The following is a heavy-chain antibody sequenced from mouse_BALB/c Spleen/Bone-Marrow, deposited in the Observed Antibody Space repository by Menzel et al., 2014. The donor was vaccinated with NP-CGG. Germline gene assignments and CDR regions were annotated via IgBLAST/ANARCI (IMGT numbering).Heavy chain of an antibody. CDR3: ARGDKGDYFDY. CDR2: IHPNSGNT. CDR1: GYTFTSSW. V-gene: IGHV1S130*01. Sequence: LQESGSVLVRPGASVKLSCTASGYTFTSSWMHWAKRRPGQGLERIGEIHPNSGNTTYNEKFKGKATLTVDTSSSTAYVDLSSLTSEDSAVYYCARGDKGDYFDYWGQGTTLTVST. J-gene: IGHJ2*01.